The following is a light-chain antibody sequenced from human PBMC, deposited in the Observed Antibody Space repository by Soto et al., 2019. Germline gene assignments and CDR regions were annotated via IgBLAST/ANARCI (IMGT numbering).Light chain of an antibody. CDR3: QHFYTYPIT. Sequence: DIQMTQSPSTLSASVGDRVTITCRASQSISNFLAWYQRRPGKAPKLLIYRASGLERGGPSRFIGGGSGTEFTLPISSLQPDDFATYFCQHFYTYPITFGGGTKVEIK. CDR1: QSISNF. J-gene: IGKJ4*01. CDR2: RAS. V-gene: IGKV1-5*03.